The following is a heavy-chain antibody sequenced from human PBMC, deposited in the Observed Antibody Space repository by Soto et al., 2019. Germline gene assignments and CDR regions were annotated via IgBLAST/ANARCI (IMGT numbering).Heavy chain of an antibody. D-gene: IGHD1-26*01. CDR1: GYSFTSYW. CDR3: ARHVCPRVGATTDPSYGMDV. Sequence: GESLKISCKGSGYSFTSYWIGWVRQMPGKGLEWIGIIYPGDSDTRYSPSFQGQVTISADKSISTAYLQWSSLKASDTAMYYCARHVCPRVGATTDPSYGMDVWGQGTTVTVSS. CDR2: IYPGDSDT. V-gene: IGHV5-51*01. J-gene: IGHJ6*02.